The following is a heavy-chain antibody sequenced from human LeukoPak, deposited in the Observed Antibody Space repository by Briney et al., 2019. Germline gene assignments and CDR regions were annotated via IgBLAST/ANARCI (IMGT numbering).Heavy chain of an antibody. CDR1: GFTFSSYT. CDR2: ISSSGGNT. D-gene: IGHD3-9*01. Sequence: PGGSLRLSCAASGFTFSSYTLSWVRQAPGKGLEWLSAISSSGGNTDYANSVKGRFTISRDNSRNTLYLQMNTLRAEDTAVYYCAKDNSYDILTGRFDYWGRGTLVTVSS. CDR3: AKDNSYDILTGRFDY. J-gene: IGHJ4*02. V-gene: IGHV3-23*01.